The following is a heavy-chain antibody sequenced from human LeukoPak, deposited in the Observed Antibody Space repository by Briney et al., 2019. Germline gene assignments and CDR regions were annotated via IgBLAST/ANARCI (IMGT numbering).Heavy chain of an antibody. CDR3: ARDADIVVVPAAPFDY. J-gene: IGHJ4*02. Sequence: GASVKVSCKASGYTFTSYGISWVRQAPGQGLEWMGWISAYSGNTNYAQKLQGRVTMTTDTSTSTAYMELRSLRSDDTAVYYCARDADIVVVPAAPFDYWGQGTLVTVSS. V-gene: IGHV1-18*01. CDR1: GYTFTSYG. D-gene: IGHD2-2*01. CDR2: ISAYSGNT.